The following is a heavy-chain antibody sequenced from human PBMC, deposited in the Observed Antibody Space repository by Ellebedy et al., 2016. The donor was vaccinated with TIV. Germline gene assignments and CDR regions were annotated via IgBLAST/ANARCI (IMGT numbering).Heavy chain of an antibody. CDR3: AREVGEMATNSSFDY. D-gene: IGHD5-24*01. V-gene: IGHV4-61*01. Sequence: MPSETLSLTCTVSGGSVSSGSYYWSWIRQPPGKGLEWIGYIYYSGSTNYNPFLKSRVTISVDTSKNQFSLKLSSVTAADTAVYYCAREVGEMATNSSFDYWGQGTLVTVSS. CDR1: GGSVSSGSYY. CDR2: IYYSGST. J-gene: IGHJ4*02.